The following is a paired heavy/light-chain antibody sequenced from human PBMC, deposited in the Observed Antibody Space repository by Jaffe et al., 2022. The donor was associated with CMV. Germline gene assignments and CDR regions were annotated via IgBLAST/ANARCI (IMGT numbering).Light chain of an antibody. V-gene: IGLV2-23*02. J-gene: IGLJ3*02. Sequence: QSALTQPASVSGSPGQSITISCTGTSSDVGNYNFVSWYQQHPGKVPKLLIYDVNQRPSGVSDRFSGSKSGNTASLTISGLQAEDEADYYCCSYAGGGFSVFGGGAKLTVL. CDR2: DVN. CDR1: SSDVGNYNF. CDR3: CSYAGGGFSV.
Heavy chain of an antibody. CDR3: LRKTREFFDY. Sequence: EVQLVESGGGLVQPGRSLRLSCSASGFNFEYYAMSWVRQAPGKGLEWIGLIRGKAYGGTTEHAGPVKGRFTISRDDSRNIVYLQMNSLKSEDTAVYYCLRKTREFFDYWGQGTLVTVSA. CDR1: GFNFEYYA. D-gene: IGHD3-10*01. CDR2: IRGKAYGGTT. V-gene: IGHV3-49*02. J-gene: IGHJ4*02.